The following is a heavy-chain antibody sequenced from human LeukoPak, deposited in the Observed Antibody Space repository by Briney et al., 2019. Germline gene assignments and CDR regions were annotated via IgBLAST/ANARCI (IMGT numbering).Heavy chain of an antibody. V-gene: IGHV1-69*13. CDR3: AREGIGPQLDALDI. CDR2: IIPMFQTS. Sequence: SVKVSCKASGGTFSSHAISWVRQAPGQGLEWMGGIIPMFQTSNHAQKFQGRVTITADESTSTAYMELSSLRSEDTAVYFCAREGIGPQLDALDIWGQGTMVTVSS. CDR1: GGTFSSHA. J-gene: IGHJ3*02. D-gene: IGHD1-1*01.